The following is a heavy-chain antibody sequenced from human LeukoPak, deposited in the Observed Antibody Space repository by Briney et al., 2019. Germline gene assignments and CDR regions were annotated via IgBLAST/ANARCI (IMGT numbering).Heavy chain of an antibody. D-gene: IGHD5-24*01. J-gene: IGHJ4*02. CDR1: GFTFSSYA. Sequence: GGSLRLSCAASGFTFSSYAMIWVRQAPGKGLEWVSVIAGSGGSTDYADSVKGRFTISRDNSKNTLYLQMNSLRAEDTAVYYCAKGKQKKRWLQSIDFDYWGQGTLVTVSS. V-gene: IGHV3-23*01. CDR2: IAGSGGST. CDR3: AKGKQKKRWLQSIDFDY.